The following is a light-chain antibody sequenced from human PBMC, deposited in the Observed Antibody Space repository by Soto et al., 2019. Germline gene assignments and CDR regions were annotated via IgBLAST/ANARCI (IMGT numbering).Light chain of an antibody. CDR1: QTISSW. J-gene: IGKJ1*01. V-gene: IGKV1-5*03. CDR2: KAS. CDR3: QHYNSYSEA. Sequence: SHLTLSPSTLYGSVGDRVTITCRASQTISSWLAWYQQKPGKAPKLLIYKASTLKSGVPSRFSGSGSGTEFTLTISSLQPDDFATYYCQHYNSYSEAFGQGTKVDI.